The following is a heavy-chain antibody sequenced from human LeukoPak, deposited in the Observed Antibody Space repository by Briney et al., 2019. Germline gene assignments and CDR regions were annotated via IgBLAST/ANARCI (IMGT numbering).Heavy chain of an antibody. V-gene: IGHV3-33*08. CDR1: VFIFSSCA. D-gene: IGHD3-10*01. CDR3: ARDCPALENYYFGL. Sequence: GTSLRLSCAACVFIFSSCAMDWARQAPGKGLEWVAVIWYGGSNRFYADSVKGRFTISRDTSKNTLFLQMNSLRTEHTAVYYGARDCPALENYYFGLWGQGTLVTVSS. CDR2: IWYGGSNR. J-gene: IGHJ4*02.